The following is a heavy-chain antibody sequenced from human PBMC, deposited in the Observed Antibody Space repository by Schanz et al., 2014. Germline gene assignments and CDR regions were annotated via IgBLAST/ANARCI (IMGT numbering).Heavy chain of an antibody. J-gene: IGHJ4*02. CDR3: ARDRLECGAECYSVEVFEI. D-gene: IGHD2-21*01. CDR2: ITPSLGLA. Sequence: QVQLVQSGAEVKKPGSPVKVSCKSSGGTFSSYAISWVRQAPGQGLEWMGRITPSLGLAKYEQKFQDKVTITADTSTTTAYMELSGLRSEDTAVYYCARDRLECGAECYSVEVFEIWGQGTLVIVSS. CDR1: GGTFSSYA. V-gene: IGHV1-69*04.